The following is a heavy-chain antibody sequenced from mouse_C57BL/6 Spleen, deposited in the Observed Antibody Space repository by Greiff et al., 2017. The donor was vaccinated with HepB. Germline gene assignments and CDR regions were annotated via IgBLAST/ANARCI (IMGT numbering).Heavy chain of an antibody. Sequence: EVHLVESGGGLVKPGGSLKLSCAASGFTFSSYAMSWVRQTPEKRLEWVATISDGGSYTYYPDNVKGRFTISRDNAKNNLYLQMSHLKSEDTAMYYCARVYYGSSNPFAYWGQGTLVTVSA. CDR3: ARVYYGSSNPFAY. V-gene: IGHV5-4*01. D-gene: IGHD1-1*01. CDR2: ISDGGSYT. CDR1: GFTFSSYA. J-gene: IGHJ3*01.